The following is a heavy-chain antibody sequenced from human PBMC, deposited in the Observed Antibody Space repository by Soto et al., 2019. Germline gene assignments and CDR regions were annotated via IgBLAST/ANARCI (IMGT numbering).Heavy chain of an antibody. Sequence: SETLSLTCTVSGGSISSYYWSWIRQPPGKGLEWIGYIYYSRSTNYNPSLKSRVTISVDTSKNQFSLKLSSVTAADTAVYYCARAGWLYKFDFDYWGQGTLVTVSS. J-gene: IGHJ4*02. D-gene: IGHD2-2*02. CDR2: IYYSRST. CDR1: GGSISSYY. V-gene: IGHV4-59*01. CDR3: ARAGWLYKFDFDY.